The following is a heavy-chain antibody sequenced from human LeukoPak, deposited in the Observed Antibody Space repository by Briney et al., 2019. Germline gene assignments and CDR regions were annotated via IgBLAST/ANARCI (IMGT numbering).Heavy chain of an antibody. D-gene: IGHD4-17*01. CDR2: ISSSSSTM. V-gene: IGHV3-48*01. Sequence: GGSLRLSCAASGFTFSSYSMNWVRQAPGKGLEWISYISSSSSTMYYAESVKGRFSMSKDNANDSLHLQMNSLRVEDTAVYYCARVASFYGDYYFDYWGRGTVVTVSS. CDR3: ARVASFYGDYYFDY. CDR1: GFTFSSYS. J-gene: IGHJ4*02.